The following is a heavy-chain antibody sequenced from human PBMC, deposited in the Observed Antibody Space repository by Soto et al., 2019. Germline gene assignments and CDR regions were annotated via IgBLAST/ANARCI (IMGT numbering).Heavy chain of an antibody. J-gene: IGHJ4*02. CDR2: IYWDDDK. D-gene: IGHD1-7*01. V-gene: IGHV2-5*02. Sequence: SGPTLVNPTQTLTLTCTFSGFSLSTSGVGVGWIRQPPGKALEGLVIIYWDDDKRYSPSLRGRLTITKDTSKNQVVLTMTNVDPEDTATYFFAHRRIGVSQWNYGDFDYWGQGILVTVSS. CDR3: AHRRIGVSQWNYGDFDY. CDR1: GFSLSTSGVG.